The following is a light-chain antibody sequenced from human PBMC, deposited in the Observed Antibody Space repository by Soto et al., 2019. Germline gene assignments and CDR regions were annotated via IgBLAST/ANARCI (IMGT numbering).Light chain of an antibody. CDR1: RTDAGGYNY. CDR3: SSYTRSNTWV. CDR2: EVS. V-gene: IGLV2-14*01. J-gene: IGLJ3*02. Sequence: QLVLTQPASMSGSPGQSITISCTGTRTDAGGYNYVSWYQQHPAKVPKLLIYEVSNRPSGVSNRFSGSKSGSTASLTISGLQPEDEGDYYCSSYTRSNTWVFGGGTKLTVL.